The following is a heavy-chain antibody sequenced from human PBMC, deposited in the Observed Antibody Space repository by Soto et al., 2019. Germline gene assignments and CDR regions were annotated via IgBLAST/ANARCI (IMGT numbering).Heavy chain of an antibody. D-gene: IGHD3-16*02. CDR3: AESSTERGLSY. CDR2: INGDGTTT. Sequence: GGSLRLSCAASGFPFSNYWMHLIRQDQGKGLVWVSRINGDGTTTRYADSVKGRFTISRDNAKDTVYLQMNSLRAEDTAMYYCAESSTERGLSYWGRGTLVTVSS. CDR1: GFPFSNYW. J-gene: IGHJ4*02. V-gene: IGHV3-74*01.